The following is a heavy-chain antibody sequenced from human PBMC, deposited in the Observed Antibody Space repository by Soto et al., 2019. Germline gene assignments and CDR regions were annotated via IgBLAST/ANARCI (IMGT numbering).Heavy chain of an antibody. Sequence: GGSLRLSCAASGFPFSNYSMSWVRQAPGKGLDWVSGISGSGGTTYYADSVKGRFTISRDNSKNTLYLQMNSLRVEDTAVYYYANTFSGSYRPDYWGQGTLVTVSS. V-gene: IGHV3-23*01. D-gene: IGHD3-10*01. CDR3: ANTFSGSYRPDY. CDR1: GFPFSNYS. CDR2: ISGSGGTT. J-gene: IGHJ4*02.